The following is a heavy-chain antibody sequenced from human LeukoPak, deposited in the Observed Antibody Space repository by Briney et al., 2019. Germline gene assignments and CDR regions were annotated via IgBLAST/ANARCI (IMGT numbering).Heavy chain of an antibody. CDR2: IYYSGST. J-gene: IGHJ6*03. V-gene: IGHV4-59*01. D-gene: IGHD2-8*01. Sequence: SETLSLTCTVSGGSISSYYWSWIRQPPGKGLEWIGYIYYSGSTNYNPSLKSRVTISVDTSKNQFSLKLSSVTAADTAVYYCARGGLRVMVYRLYYMDVWGKGTTVTVSS. CDR3: ARGGLRVMVYRLYYMDV. CDR1: GGSISSYY.